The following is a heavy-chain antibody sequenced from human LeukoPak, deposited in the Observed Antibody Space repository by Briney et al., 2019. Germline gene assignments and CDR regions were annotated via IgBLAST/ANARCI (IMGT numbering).Heavy chain of an antibody. V-gene: IGHV3-23*01. CDR3: AKDRVAVAGNYFDY. CDR1: GFTLSSYA. D-gene: IGHD6-19*01. Sequence: GGSLRLSCAASGFTLSSYAMSWVRQAPGKGLEWVSAISDSGGSTYYADSVKGRFTISRDNSKNTLYLQMNSLRAEDTAIYYCAKDRVAVAGNYFDYWGQGTLVTVSS. J-gene: IGHJ4*02. CDR2: ISDSGGST.